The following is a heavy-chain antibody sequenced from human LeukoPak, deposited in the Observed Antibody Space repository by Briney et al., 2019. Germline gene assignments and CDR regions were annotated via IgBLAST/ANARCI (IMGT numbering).Heavy chain of an antibody. CDR2: IIPIFGTA. CDR1: GGTFSSYA. Sequence: ASVKVSCKXSGGTFSSYAISWVRQAPGQGLERMGGIIPIFGTANYAQKFQGRVTITTDESTSTAYMELSSLRSEDTAVYYCAREGYYYDSSGYLGYAFDIWGQGTMVTVSS. D-gene: IGHD3-22*01. J-gene: IGHJ3*02. CDR3: AREGYYYDSSGYLGYAFDI. V-gene: IGHV1-69*05.